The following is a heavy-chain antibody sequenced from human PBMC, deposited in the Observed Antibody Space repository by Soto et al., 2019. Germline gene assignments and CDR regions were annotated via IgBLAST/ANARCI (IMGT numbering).Heavy chain of an antibody. CDR2: ISYDGSNK. Sequence: QVQLVESGGGVVQPGRSLRLSCAASGFTFSSYAMHWVRQAPGKGLEWVAVISYDGSNKYYADSVKGRFTIARDNSKNTLYLQSNSLRAEDTAVYYCAVLTLTGTTGSYFDYWGQGTLVTVAS. J-gene: IGHJ4*02. CDR1: GFTFSSYA. V-gene: IGHV3-30-3*01. CDR3: AVLTLTGTTGSYFDY. D-gene: IGHD1-7*01.